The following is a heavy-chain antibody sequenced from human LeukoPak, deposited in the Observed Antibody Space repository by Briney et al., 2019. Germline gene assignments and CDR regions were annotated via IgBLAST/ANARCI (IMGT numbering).Heavy chain of an antibody. D-gene: IGHD2-2*01. Sequence: SETLSLTCAVYGGSFSGYYWGWIRQPPGKGLEWIGEINHSGSTNYNPSLKSRVTISVDTSKNQFSLKLSSVTAADTAVYYCARYQLLRPYYGMDVWGQGTTVTVSS. CDR3: ARYQLLRPYYGMDV. J-gene: IGHJ6*02. V-gene: IGHV4-34*01. CDR2: INHSGST. CDR1: GGSFSGYY.